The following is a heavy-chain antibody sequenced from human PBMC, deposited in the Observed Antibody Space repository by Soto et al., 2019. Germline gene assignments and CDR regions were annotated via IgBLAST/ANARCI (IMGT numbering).Heavy chain of an antibody. Sequence: GGSLRLSCVASGITFGSRAMSWVRQAPGEGLGWVSTISGDGLSTYYAGSVKGRFTISRDNSKTILYLQMNSLRAEDTAVYYCARRPDAFDIWGRGTMVTVSS. V-gene: IGHV3-23*01. J-gene: IGHJ3*02. CDR1: GITFGSRA. CDR2: ISGDGLST. CDR3: ARRPDAFDI.